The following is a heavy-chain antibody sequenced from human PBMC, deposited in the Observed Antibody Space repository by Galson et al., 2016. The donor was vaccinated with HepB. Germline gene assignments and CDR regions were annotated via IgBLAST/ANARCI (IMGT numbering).Heavy chain of an antibody. CDR1: GFTFTTHT. CDR2: ISTNGATI. J-gene: IGHJ4*02. V-gene: IGHV3-48*01. D-gene: IGHD2-15*01. CDR3: AKDGIMVAANPYHFHY. Sequence: SLRLSCAASGFTFTTHTMNWVRQAPGKGLESISYISTNGATIHYADSVKGRFTVSRDNAKNSLYLQMNGLRAEDTAVYYCAKDGIMVAANPYHFHYWGQGTPVTVSS.